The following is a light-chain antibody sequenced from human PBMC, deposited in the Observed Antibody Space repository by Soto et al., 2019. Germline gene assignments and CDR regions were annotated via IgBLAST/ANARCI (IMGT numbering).Light chain of an antibody. CDR1: QNINWY. CDR2: EAA. Sequence: IQMTQSPSTLSASVGDRVTITCRASQNINWYLAWYQQKPGKAPKLLISEAASLPRGVPSRFSGSGSGTEFTLTMSSLQPDDFATYYCQQYNTYWTFGQGTKVDIK. J-gene: IGKJ1*01. CDR3: QQYNTYWT. V-gene: IGKV1-5*03.